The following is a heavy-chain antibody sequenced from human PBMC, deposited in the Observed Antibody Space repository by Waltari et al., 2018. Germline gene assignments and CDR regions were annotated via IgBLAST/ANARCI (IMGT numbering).Heavy chain of an antibody. V-gene: IGHV1-69*02. J-gene: IGHJ5*02. Sequence: QVQLVQSGAEVKKPGSSVKVSCKASGGTFSSYTISWVRQAPGQGLAWMGRISPLLGIANYAQKFQGRVTITADKSTSTAYMGLSSLRSEDTAVYYCASGYCSSTSCWGGTDWFDPWGQGTLVTVSS. D-gene: IGHD2-2*01. CDR3: ASGYCSSTSCWGGTDWFDP. CDR2: ISPLLGIA. CDR1: GGTFSSYT.